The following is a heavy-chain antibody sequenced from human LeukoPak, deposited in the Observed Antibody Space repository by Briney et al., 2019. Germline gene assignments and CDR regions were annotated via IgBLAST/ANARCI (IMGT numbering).Heavy chain of an antibody. CDR3: ARDKHYYDSSNYV. Sequence: TGGSLRLSCAASGFTFNDYGMSWVRQGPGKGLEWVSGINWNGGTTGYADSVKGRFTISRDNAKNSLYQQMNSLRAEDTALYYCARDKHYYDSSNYVWGQGTLVTVSS. V-gene: IGHV3-20*04. J-gene: IGHJ4*02. CDR2: INWNGGTT. D-gene: IGHD3-22*01. CDR1: GFTFNDYG.